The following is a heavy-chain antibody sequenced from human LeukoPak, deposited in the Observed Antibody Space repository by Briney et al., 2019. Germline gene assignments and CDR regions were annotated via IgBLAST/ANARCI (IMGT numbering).Heavy chain of an antibody. V-gene: IGHV3-7*03. CDR2: INEDGSKK. D-gene: IGHD6-19*01. Sequence: PGGSLRLSCAASGFTFSSYWMNWARQAPGKGLEWVANINEDGSKKHYLDSVEGRFTISRDNAKNSLYLQMNSLRAGDTALYYCAKDISVGQWLNPHFHCWGQGTLVTVSS. J-gene: IGHJ4*02. CDR3: AKDISVGQWLNPHFHC. CDR1: GFTFSSYW.